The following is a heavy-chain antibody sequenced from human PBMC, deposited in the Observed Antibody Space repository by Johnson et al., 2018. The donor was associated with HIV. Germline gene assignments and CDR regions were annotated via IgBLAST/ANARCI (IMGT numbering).Heavy chain of an antibody. CDR3: AKDWAYSSSWYDEGLAFDI. CDR1: GFTFSDYY. D-gene: IGHD6-13*01. J-gene: IGHJ3*02. Sequence: QVHLVESGGGVVQPGGSLRLSCAASGFTFSDYYMSWIRQAPGKELEWVSYISISGSTYYADSVKGRFTISRDNSNNTLYLQMNNVRAEDTAVYYCAKDWAYSSSWYDEGLAFDIWGQGTMVTVSS. V-gene: IGHV3-11*04. CDR2: ISISGST.